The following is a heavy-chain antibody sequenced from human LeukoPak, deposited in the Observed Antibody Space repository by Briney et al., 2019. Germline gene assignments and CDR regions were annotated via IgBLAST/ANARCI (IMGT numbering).Heavy chain of an antibody. Sequence: GGSLRLSCAASGFTFSSYSINWVRQAPGKGLEWVSYITRSSDVIYYADPVKGRFTVSRDNSKNTLYLQMNSLRAEDTAVYYCARSRSDILTGYHYFDYWGQETLVTVSS. J-gene: IGHJ4*02. V-gene: IGHV3-48*01. CDR2: ITRSSDVI. D-gene: IGHD3-9*01. CDR3: ARSRSDILTGYHYFDY. CDR1: GFTFSSYS.